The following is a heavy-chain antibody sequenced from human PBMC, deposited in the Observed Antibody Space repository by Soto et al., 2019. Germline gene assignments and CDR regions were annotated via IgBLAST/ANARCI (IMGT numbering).Heavy chain of an antibody. J-gene: IGHJ3*02. CDR2: ISGSGGST. D-gene: IGHD2-15*01. CDR1: GVTFSSYA. CDR3: ANWRVRRDKNAVVVAAGRRGNDAFDI. V-gene: IGHV3-23*01. Sequence: EVQLLESGGGLVQPGGSLRLSCAASGVTFSSYAMSWVRQAPGKGLEWVSAISGSGGSTYYADYVKGRFTISRDNSKNKQYMQRNSMSAEDTAVYYCANWRVRRDKNAVVVAAGRRGNDAFDIWGQGTMVTVSS.